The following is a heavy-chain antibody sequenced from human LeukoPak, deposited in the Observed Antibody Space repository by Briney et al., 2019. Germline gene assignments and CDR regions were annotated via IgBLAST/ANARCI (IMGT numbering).Heavy chain of an antibody. D-gene: IGHD5-24*01. V-gene: IGHV3-7*01. CDR3: ARGRNNFDYYMDV. CDR1: GFTFSSYW. CDR2: IKQDGSEK. Sequence: GGSLRLSCAASGFTFSSYWMSWVRLAPGKGLEWVANIKQDGSEKYYVDSVKGRFTISRDNAKNSLYLQMNSLRAEDTAVYYCARGRNNFDYYMDVWGKGTTVTVSS. J-gene: IGHJ6*03.